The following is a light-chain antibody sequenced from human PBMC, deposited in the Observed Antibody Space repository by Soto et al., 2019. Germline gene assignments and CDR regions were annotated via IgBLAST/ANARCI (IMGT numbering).Light chain of an antibody. Sequence: NFMLTQPHSVSESPGETVTISCTRTGGSIASNYVQWYQQRPGSAPTTVIYVFDHRPSGVPDRFSGSIDRSSNSASLTISGLKPEDEADYYCQSYDGSNHVVLGGGTQLTVL. V-gene: IGLV6-57*04. CDR1: GGSIASNY. CDR3: QSYDGSNHVV. J-gene: IGLJ2*01. CDR2: VFD.